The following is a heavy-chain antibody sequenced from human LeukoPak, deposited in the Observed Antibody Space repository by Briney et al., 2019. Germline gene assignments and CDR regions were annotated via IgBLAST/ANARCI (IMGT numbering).Heavy chain of an antibody. Sequence: GASVKVSCKASGYIFTGYYMHWVRQAPGQGLEWMGWINPNSGGTNYAQKFQGRVTMTRDTSISTAYMELSRLRSDDTAVYYCARDRLGRIRGYSGYDSGYWGQGTLVTVSS. CDR2: INPNSGGT. V-gene: IGHV1-2*02. CDR3: ARDRLGRIRGYSGYDSGY. J-gene: IGHJ4*02. CDR1: GYIFTGYY. D-gene: IGHD5-12*01.